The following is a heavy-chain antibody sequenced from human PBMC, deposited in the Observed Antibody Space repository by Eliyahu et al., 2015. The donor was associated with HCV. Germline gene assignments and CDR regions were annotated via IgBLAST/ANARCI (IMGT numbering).Heavy chain of an antibody. J-gene: IGHJ4*02. V-gene: IGHV1-46*01. Sequence: QVQLVQSGAEVKKPGASVKVSXXASGYTFXSXYMXWVRQAPGQGLEWMGIINPSGGSTSYAQKFQGRVTMTRDTSTSTVYMELSSLRSEDTAVYYCARVGGTVDYWGQGTLVTVSS. CDR2: INPSGGST. CDR1: GYTFXSXY. CDR3: ARVGGTVDY. D-gene: IGHD1-1*01.